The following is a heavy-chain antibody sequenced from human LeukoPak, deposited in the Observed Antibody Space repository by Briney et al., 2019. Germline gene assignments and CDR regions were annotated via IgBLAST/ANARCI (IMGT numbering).Heavy chain of an antibody. CDR3: ARDRGSFTGYYDSSGYVF. V-gene: IGHV3-74*01. J-gene: IGHJ4*02. CDR2: INSDGSST. D-gene: IGHD3-22*01. Sequence: QPGGSLRLSCAVSGFTFKKYAIHWVRQAPGKGLVWVSRINSDGSSTNYADSVKGRFTISRDNAKNTLYLQMNSLRAEDTAVYYCARDRGSFTGYYDSSGYVFWGQGTLVTVSS. CDR1: GFTFKKYA.